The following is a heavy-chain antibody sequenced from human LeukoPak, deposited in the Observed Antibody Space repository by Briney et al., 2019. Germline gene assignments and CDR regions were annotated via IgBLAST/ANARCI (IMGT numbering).Heavy chain of an antibody. Sequence: ASGKVSFKASGYTFPSYYMHWVGPAPGQGLEWIGIINPSGGNTSSAHKFQGRVTMTRDTSTSTVYMELSSVRSADTDVYYCARGKYYYGSGSYYTMDYWGQGTLVTVSS. CDR2: INPSGGNT. CDR3: ARGKYYYGSGSYYTMDY. J-gene: IGHJ4*02. CDR1: GYTFPSYY. V-gene: IGHV1-46*01. D-gene: IGHD3-10*01.